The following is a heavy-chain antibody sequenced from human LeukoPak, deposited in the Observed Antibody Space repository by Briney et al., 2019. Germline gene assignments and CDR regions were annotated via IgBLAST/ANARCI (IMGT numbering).Heavy chain of an antibody. V-gene: IGHV4-4*07. CDR1: GGSISSYY. Sequence: PSETLSLTCTVSGGSISSYYWSWIRQPAGKGLEWIGRIYTSGSTNYNPSLKSRVTMSVDTSKNQFSLKLSSVTAADTAVYYCARSHPGAFITMIGRRAFDIWGQGTMVTVSS. CDR3: ARSHPGAFITMIGRRAFDI. J-gene: IGHJ3*02. D-gene: IGHD3-22*01. CDR2: IYTSGST.